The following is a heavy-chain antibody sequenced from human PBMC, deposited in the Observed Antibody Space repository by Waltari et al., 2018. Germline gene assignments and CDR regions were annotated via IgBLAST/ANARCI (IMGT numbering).Heavy chain of an antibody. CDR1: GGTFSSYA. CDR2: IIPIFGTA. V-gene: IGHV1-69*01. Sequence: QVQLVQSGAEVKKPGSSVKVSCTASGGTFSSYAISWVRQAPGQGLDWMGGIIPIFGTANYAQKFQGRVTITADESTSTAYMELSSLRSEDTAVYYCARDFGADGSGSYYNPLHYYYGMDVWGQGTTVTVSS. D-gene: IGHD3-10*01. CDR3: ARDFGADGSGSYYNPLHYYYGMDV. J-gene: IGHJ6*02.